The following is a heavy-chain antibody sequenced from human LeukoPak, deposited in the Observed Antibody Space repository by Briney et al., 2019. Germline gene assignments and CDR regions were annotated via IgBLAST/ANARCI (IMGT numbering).Heavy chain of an antibody. V-gene: IGHV4-59*01. Sequence: SETLSFTCTVSGGSISSYYWSWIRQPPGKGLEWIGYIYYSGSTNYNPSLKSRVTISVDTSKNQFSLKLSSVTAADTAVYYCARGSSSIWFDPWGQGTLVTVSS. D-gene: IGHD6-6*01. CDR1: GGSISSYY. CDR2: IYYSGST. J-gene: IGHJ5*02. CDR3: ARGSSSIWFDP.